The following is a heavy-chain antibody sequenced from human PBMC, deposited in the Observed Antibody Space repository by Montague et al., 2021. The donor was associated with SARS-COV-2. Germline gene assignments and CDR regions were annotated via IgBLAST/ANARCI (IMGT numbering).Heavy chain of an antibody. CDR2: IHHGGST. D-gene: IGHD3-10*01. J-gene: IGHJ6*03. Sequence: SETLSLTCAVHGGSFSTYSWNWIRQPPGKGLEWIGEIHHGGSTNYNPSLKSRVTISADTSKNQFSLKLTSVVAADTAVYYCARLGDGVVPSPILGVGPYYSYYYMDVWGKGTPVTVSS. CDR3: ARLGDGVVPSPILGVGPYYSYYYMDV. V-gene: IGHV4-34*01. CDR1: GGSFSTYS.